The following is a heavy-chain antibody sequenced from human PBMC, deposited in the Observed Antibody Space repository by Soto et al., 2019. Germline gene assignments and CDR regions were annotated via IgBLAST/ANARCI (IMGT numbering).Heavy chain of an antibody. CDR3: ARGVLYSTSGDRRFDP. CDR1: GYTFNSYG. V-gene: IGHV1-18*01. D-gene: IGHD6-6*01. Sequence: QVQLVQSGGEVKKPGASVRVSCKASGYTFNSYGITWVRQAPGQGLEWMGWLNTYNGNTNYAQTVQGRVSMTTDTSTSTAYLELRSLGSDDTAVYYCARGVLYSTSGDRRFDPWGQGTLVTVSS. CDR2: LNTYNGNT. J-gene: IGHJ5*02.